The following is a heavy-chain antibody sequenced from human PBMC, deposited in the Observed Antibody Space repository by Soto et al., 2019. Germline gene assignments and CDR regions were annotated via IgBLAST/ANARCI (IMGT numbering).Heavy chain of an antibody. D-gene: IGHD3-16*01. V-gene: IGHV3-21*01. CDR2: ITGTSAFT. CDR3: ARDNLAFQGAFDL. Sequence: GGSLRLSCAASGFVFGVIQSNWVSQAPGGGLEWLSSITGTSAFTEYAESIEDRFTITRDNPNKLLFLHMDDLRPEDTAVYYCARDNLAFQGAFDLWGQGTLVTVSS. J-gene: IGHJ4*02. CDR1: GFVFGVIQ.